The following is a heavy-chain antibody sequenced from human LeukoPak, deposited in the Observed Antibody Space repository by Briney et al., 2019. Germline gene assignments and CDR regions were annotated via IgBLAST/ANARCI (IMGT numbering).Heavy chain of an antibody. CDR3: AREEKVYDAFDI. V-gene: IGHV3-30*19. Sequence: GGSLRLSCAASGFTFSSYGMHWVRQAPGKGLEWVAVIWYDGSNKYYADSVKGRFTISRDNSKNTLYLQMNSLRAEDTAVYYCAREEKVYDAFDIWGQGTMVTVSS. CDR1: GFTFSSYG. CDR2: IWYDGSNK. D-gene: IGHD5/OR15-5a*01. J-gene: IGHJ3*02.